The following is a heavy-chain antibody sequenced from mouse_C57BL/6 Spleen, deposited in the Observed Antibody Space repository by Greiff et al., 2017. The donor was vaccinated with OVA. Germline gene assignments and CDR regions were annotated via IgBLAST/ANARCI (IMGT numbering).Heavy chain of an antibody. V-gene: IGHV3-6*01. J-gene: IGHJ2*01. CDR3: AREYYDDFGD. CDR2: ISYDGSN. Sequence: ESGPGLVQPSQSLSLSCSVTGYSITSGYFWNWLRQLPGNKLEWMGYISYDGSNNSNPSLTNRISITRDTSKNQFYLKLNAVTTEDTATYYCAREYYDDFGDWGQGTTLTVSS. D-gene: IGHD2-4*01. CDR1: GYSITSGYF.